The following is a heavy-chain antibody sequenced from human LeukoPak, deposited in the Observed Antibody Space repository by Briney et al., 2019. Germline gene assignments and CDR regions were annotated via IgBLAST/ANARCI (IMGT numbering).Heavy chain of an antibody. CDR1: GGSISSYY. CDR2: IYYSGST. Sequence: SETQSLTCTVSGGSISSYYWSWIRQPPGKGLEWIGYIYYSGSTNYNPSLKSRVTISVDTSKNQFSLKLSSVTAADTAVYYCARFPYSSGADYWGQGTLVTVSS. V-gene: IGHV4-59*01. J-gene: IGHJ4*02. CDR3: ARFPYSSGADY. D-gene: IGHD6-19*01.